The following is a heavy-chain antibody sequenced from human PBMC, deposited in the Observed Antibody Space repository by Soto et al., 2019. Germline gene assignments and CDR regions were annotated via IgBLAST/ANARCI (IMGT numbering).Heavy chain of an antibody. CDR3: ARESGSGSYYIRGFDY. Sequence: LSLTCTVSGGSISSGDYYWSWIRQPPGKGLEWIGYIYYSGSTNYNPSLKSRVTISVDTSKNQFSLKLSSVTAADTAVYYCARESGSGSYYIRGFDYWGQGTLVTVSS. J-gene: IGHJ4*02. CDR1: GGSISSGDYY. CDR2: IYYSGST. V-gene: IGHV4-61*08. D-gene: IGHD1-26*01.